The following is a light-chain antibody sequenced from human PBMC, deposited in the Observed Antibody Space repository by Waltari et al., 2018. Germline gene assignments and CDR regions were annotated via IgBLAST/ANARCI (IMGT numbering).Light chain of an antibody. CDR1: TSVSRA. J-gene: IGKJ1*01. V-gene: IGKV3-20*01. CDR3: QHYLRLPVT. Sequence: EIVLTQSPGTLSLSLGERATVSCRASTSVSRALAWYQQKPGQAPSLLIYGAAARATGIPGRFSGRGSGTGFSLTLSRLVPDDFAVYFCQHYLRLPVTFGQGTTVEI. CDR2: GAA.